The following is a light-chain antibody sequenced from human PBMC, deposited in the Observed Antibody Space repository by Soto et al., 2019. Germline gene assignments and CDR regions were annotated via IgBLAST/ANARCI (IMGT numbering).Light chain of an antibody. CDR2: QGY. Sequence: QSVLTQPASVSGSPGQSITISCTGTSSDVGKYNLVSWYQQHPGKAPIVMILQGYKRPSGVSNRFSGSKFGNTASLTISGLQSEDEADYYCCAYATTDPYVFGTGTKVTVL. J-gene: IGLJ1*01. CDR1: SSDVGKYNL. CDR3: CAYATTDPYV. V-gene: IGLV2-23*01.